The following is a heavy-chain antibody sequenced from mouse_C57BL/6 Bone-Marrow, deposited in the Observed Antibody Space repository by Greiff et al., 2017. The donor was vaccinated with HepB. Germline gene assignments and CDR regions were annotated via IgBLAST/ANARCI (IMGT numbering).Heavy chain of an antibody. Sequence: VKLVESGAELARPGASVKLSCKASGYTFTSYGISWVKQRTGQGLEWIGEIYPRSGNTYYNEKFKGKATLTADKSSSTAYMELRSLTSEDSAVYFCASRGGLYDGYYVGYWYFDVWGTGTTVTVSS. V-gene: IGHV1-81*01. D-gene: IGHD2-3*01. J-gene: IGHJ1*03. CDR2: IYPRSGNT. CDR3: ASRGGLYDGYYVGYWYFDV. CDR1: GYTFTSYG.